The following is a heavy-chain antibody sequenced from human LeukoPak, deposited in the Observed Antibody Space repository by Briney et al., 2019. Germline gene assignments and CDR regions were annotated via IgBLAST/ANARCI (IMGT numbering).Heavy chain of an antibody. V-gene: IGHV3-49*03. CDR3: TRDRRDSEGYCSGGSCYFDY. Sequence: PGGSLRLSCTASGFTFGDYAMSWFRQAPGKGLEWVGFIKRKTYGGTTEYAASVKGRFTISRDDSKRIGYLQMNSLKTEDTAVYYCTRDRRDSEGYCSGGSCYFDYWGQGTLVTVSS. J-gene: IGHJ4*02. D-gene: IGHD2-15*01. CDR2: IKRKTYGGTT. CDR1: GFTFGDYA.